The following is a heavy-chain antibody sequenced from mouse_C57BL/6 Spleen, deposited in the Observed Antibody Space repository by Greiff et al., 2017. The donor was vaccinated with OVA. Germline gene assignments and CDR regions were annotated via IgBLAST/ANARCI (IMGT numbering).Heavy chain of an antibody. CDR1: GFNIKDDY. CDR2: IDPENGDT. V-gene: IGHV14-4*01. D-gene: IGHD2-4*01. CDR3: TTGGLRRDWFAY. J-gene: IGHJ3*01. Sequence: EVKLQQSGAELVRPGASVKLSCTASGFNIKDDYMHWVKQRPEQGLEWIGWIDPENGDTEYASKFQGKATITADTSSNTAYLQLSSLTSEDTAVYDCTTGGLRRDWFAYWGQGTLVTVSA.